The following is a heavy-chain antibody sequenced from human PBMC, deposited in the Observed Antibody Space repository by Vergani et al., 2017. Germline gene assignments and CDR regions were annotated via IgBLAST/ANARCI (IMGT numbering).Heavy chain of an antibody. CDR2: VYTSGMT. CDR1: GGSINTGAYY. V-gene: IGHV4-61*02. CDR3: ARELSYCYGSGSDDYNPYYYEGMDV. Sequence: QVQLQESGPRLVRPSQTLSLTCTVSGGSINTGAYYWSWIRQPAGKGLEWIGRVYTSGMTNYNPSLKSRVTILVDRSKSQLSLKLTSVTAGDTAVYFCARELSYCYGSGSDDYNPYYYEGMDVWGQGTTVTVSS. D-gene: IGHD3-10*01. J-gene: IGHJ6*02.